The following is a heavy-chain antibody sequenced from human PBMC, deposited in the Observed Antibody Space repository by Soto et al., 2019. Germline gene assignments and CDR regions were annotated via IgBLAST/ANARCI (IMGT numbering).Heavy chain of an antibody. CDR2: ISSSGSTI. Sequence: GGSLRLSCAASGFTFSDYYMSWIRQAPGKGLEWVSYISSSGSTIYYADSVKGRFTISRDNAKNSLYLQMNGLRAEDTAVYYCARERRVTYYYYGVDAWGQGTTVTVSS. CDR3: ARERRVTYYYYGVDA. D-gene: IGHD4-4*01. CDR1: GFTFSDYY. J-gene: IGHJ6*02. V-gene: IGHV3-11*01.